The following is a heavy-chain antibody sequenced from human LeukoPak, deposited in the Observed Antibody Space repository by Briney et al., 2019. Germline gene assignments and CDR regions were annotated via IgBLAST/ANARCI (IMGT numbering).Heavy chain of an antibody. V-gene: IGHV1-2*02. Sequence: VASVKVSCEASGYTYTGYYMHWVRQAPGQGLEWMGWINPNSGGTNYAQKFQGRVTMTRDTSISTAYMELSRLRSDDTAVYYCARDRSSIAVAGTLRGYYFDYWGQGTLVTVSS. CDR1: GYTYTGYY. CDR2: INPNSGGT. J-gene: IGHJ4*02. CDR3: ARDRSSIAVAGTLRGYYFDY. D-gene: IGHD6-19*01.